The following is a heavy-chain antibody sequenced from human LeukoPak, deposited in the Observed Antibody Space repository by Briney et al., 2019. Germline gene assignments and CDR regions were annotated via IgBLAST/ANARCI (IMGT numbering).Heavy chain of an antibody. CDR2: IYYSGST. J-gene: IGHJ4*02. CDR1: GGSITNYY. CDR3: ARTEPSGTTSH. Sequence: SETLSLTCTVSGGSITNYYWSWIRQPPGKGLEWIGYIYYSGSTNYNPSLKSRVTLSVDTSRNQFSLSLRSMTAADTAVHYCARTEPSGTTSHWGQGTLVTVSS. D-gene: IGHD1-1*01. V-gene: IGHV4-59*01.